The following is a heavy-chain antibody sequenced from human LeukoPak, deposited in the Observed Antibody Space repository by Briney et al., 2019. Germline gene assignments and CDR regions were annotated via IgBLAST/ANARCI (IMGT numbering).Heavy chain of an antibody. J-gene: IGHJ4*02. V-gene: IGHV4-59*08. Sequence: SETLSLTCVVSGGSISSYYWSWIRQPPGKGLEWIGYMSKSGSTNYNPSLQSRVTILVDTSKNQFSLKLSSATAADTAVYYCARHKGSSTWYPFDYWGQGTLVTVSS. CDR1: GGSISSYY. D-gene: IGHD2-2*01. CDR2: MSKSGST. CDR3: ARHKGSSTWYPFDY.